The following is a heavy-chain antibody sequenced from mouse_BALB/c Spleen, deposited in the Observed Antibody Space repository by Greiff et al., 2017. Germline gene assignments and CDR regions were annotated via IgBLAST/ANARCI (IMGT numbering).Heavy chain of an antibody. CDR1: GYTFTSYW. J-gene: IGHJ2*01. D-gene: IGHD1-2*01. Sequence: EVQLQQSGTVLARPGASVKMSCKASGYTFTSYWMHWVKQRPGQGLEWIGAIYPGNSDTSYNQKFKGKAKLTAVTSTSTAYMELSSLTNEDSAVYYCTRQGLLRLQEDYWGQGTTLTVSS. CDR3: TRQGLLRLQEDY. CDR2: IYPGNSDT. V-gene: IGHV1-5*01.